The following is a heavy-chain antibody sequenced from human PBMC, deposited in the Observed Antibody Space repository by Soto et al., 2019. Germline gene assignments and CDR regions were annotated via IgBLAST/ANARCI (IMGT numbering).Heavy chain of an antibody. J-gene: IGHJ6*02. CDR1: GGSISSSSYY. CDR3: ASPLEPFRIRYYYYGMDV. CDR2: IYYSGST. D-gene: IGHD3-10*01. V-gene: IGHV4-39*01. Sequence: LSLTCTVSGGSISSSSYYWGWIRQPPGKGLEWIGSIYYSGSTYYNPSLKSRVTISVDTSKNQFSLKLSSVTAADTAVYYCASPLEPFRIRYYYYGMDVWGQGTTVTVSS.